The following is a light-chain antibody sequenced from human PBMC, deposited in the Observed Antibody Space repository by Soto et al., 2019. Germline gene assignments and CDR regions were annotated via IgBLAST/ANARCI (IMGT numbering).Light chain of an antibody. CDR3: QSYDSSLSAV. J-gene: IGLJ2*01. V-gene: IGLV1-40*01. Sequence: QSVLTQPPSVSGAPGQRVTISCTGSSSNIGAGYDVHWYQQLPGTAPKLLIYGNSNRPSGVPDRFSGSKSGTSASLAITGLQAKDEADYYCQSYDSSLSAVFGGGTKVTVL. CDR1: SSNIGAGYD. CDR2: GNS.